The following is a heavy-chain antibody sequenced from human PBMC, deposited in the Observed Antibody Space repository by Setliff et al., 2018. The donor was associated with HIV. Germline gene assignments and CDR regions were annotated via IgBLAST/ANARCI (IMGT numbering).Heavy chain of an antibody. Sequence: SETLSLTCAVYGGSFSGYYWSWIRQSPGKGLEWIGEINHSGSTNYNPSLKSRVTISVDTSKNQFSLKLSSVTAADTAVYYCARVLRITIIRGPNWFDPWGQGTLVTVSS. J-gene: IGHJ5*02. CDR3: ARVLRITIIRGPNWFDP. D-gene: IGHD3-10*01. CDR1: GGSFSGYY. CDR2: INHSGST. V-gene: IGHV4-34*01.